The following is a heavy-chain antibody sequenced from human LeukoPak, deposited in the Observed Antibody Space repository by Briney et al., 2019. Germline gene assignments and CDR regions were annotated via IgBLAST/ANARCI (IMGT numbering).Heavy chain of an antibody. CDR2: IYYSGTT. CDR1: GGSIGSYY. Sequence: PSETLSLTCTVSGGSIGSYYWSWIRQPPGKGLEWIGYIYYSGTTNYNPSLKSRVTISVDTSKNQFSLKLTSVTAADTAVYYCARDTPDYYDTSGSHFDYWGRGTLITVSS. D-gene: IGHD3-22*01. CDR3: ARDTPDYYDTSGSHFDY. J-gene: IGHJ4*02. V-gene: IGHV4-59*01.